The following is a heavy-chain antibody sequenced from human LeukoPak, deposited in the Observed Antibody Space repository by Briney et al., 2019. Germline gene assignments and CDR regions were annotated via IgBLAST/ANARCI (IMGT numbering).Heavy chain of an antibody. Sequence: GGSLRLSCAASGLSFSDVWMTWVRHPPGRGLEWVATIKQDGSEKYYLDSVKGRFTISRDNAKNSLYLQMNSLRAEDTAVYYCAKDIVAPGLFFDYWGQGTLVTVSS. CDR1: GLSFSDVW. CDR2: IKQDGSEK. V-gene: IGHV3-7*01. J-gene: IGHJ4*02. D-gene: IGHD3-16*02. CDR3: AKDIVAPGLFFDY.